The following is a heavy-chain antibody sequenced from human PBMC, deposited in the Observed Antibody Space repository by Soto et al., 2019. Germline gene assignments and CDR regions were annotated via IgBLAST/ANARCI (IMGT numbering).Heavy chain of an antibody. CDR3: ARGYTKKLLWFGELPGAASGAFDI. V-gene: IGHV4-34*01. CDR1: GGSFSGYY. D-gene: IGHD3-10*01. CDR2: INHSGST. Sequence: KPSETLSLTCAVYGGSFSGYYWSWIRQPPGKGLGWIGEINHSGSTNYNPSLKSRVTISVDTSKNQFSLKLSSVTAADTAVYYCARGYTKKLLWFGELPGAASGAFDIWGQGTMVTVSS. J-gene: IGHJ3*02.